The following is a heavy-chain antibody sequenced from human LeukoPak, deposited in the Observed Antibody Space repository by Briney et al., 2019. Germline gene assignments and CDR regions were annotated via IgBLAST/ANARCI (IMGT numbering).Heavy chain of an antibody. V-gene: IGHV1-69*13. CDR2: IIPIFGTA. Sequence: SVKVSCKASGYTFTSYSISWVRQAPGQGLEWMGGIIPIFGTANYAQKFQGRVTITADESTSTAYMELSSLRSEDTAVYYCAREYGDYRFDYWGQGTLVTVSS. J-gene: IGHJ4*02. CDR3: AREYGDYRFDY. D-gene: IGHD4-17*01. CDR1: GYTFTSYS.